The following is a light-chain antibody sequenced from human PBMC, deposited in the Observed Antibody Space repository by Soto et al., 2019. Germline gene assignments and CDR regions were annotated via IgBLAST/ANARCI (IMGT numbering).Light chain of an antibody. V-gene: IGKV3-15*01. CDR3: QQYNNGMYT. CDR1: QSVSSN. Sequence: EIVMTQSPATLSVSPGERATLSCRASQSVSSNLAWYQQKPGQAPRLLIYGASTRATGIPARFSGSGSGTEFTLTISSLQSADFAVYYCQQYNNGMYTFGQGTKLEIK. CDR2: GAS. J-gene: IGKJ2*01.